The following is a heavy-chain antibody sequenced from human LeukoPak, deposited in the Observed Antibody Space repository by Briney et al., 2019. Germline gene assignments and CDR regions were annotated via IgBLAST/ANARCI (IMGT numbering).Heavy chain of an antibody. CDR1: GFTVSSNY. D-gene: IGHD6-13*01. CDR2: INNSGSST. Sequence: GGSLRLSCAASGFTVSSNYMSWVRQAPGKGLEWVSSINNSGSSTYYADSVKGRFTISRDNSKNTLYLQMNRLRAEDTAVYYCAKRHSSTWYFNWGQGTLVTVSS. CDR3: AKRHSSTWYFN. V-gene: IGHV3-23*01. J-gene: IGHJ4*02.